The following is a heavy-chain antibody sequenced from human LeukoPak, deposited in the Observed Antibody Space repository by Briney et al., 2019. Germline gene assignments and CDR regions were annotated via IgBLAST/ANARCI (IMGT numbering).Heavy chain of an antibody. V-gene: IGHV4-38-2*01. D-gene: IGHD6-19*01. Sequence: SETLSLTCAVSGYSISSGYYWGWIRQPPGKGLEWIGSIYHSGSTYYNPSLKSRVTISVDTSKNQFSLKLSSVTAADTAVYYCARALEAGPYNRFDPWGQGTLVTVSS. CDR2: IYHSGST. J-gene: IGHJ5*02. CDR1: GYSISSGYY. CDR3: ARALEAGPYNRFDP.